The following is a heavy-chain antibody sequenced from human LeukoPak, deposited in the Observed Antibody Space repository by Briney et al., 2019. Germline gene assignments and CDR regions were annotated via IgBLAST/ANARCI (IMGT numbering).Heavy chain of an antibody. V-gene: IGHV4-59*08. CDR3: ARHSSSWSAHYFDY. J-gene: IGHJ4*02. CDR2: IYYSGST. Sequence: SETLSLTCTVSGGSISSYYWSWIRQPPGKGLEWIGYIYYSGSTNYNPSLKSRVTISVHTSKNQFSLKLSSVTAADTAVYYCARHSSSWSAHYFDYWGQGTLVTVSS. D-gene: IGHD6-13*01. CDR1: GGSISSYY.